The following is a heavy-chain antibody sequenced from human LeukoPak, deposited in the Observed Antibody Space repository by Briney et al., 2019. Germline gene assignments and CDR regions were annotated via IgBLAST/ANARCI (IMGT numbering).Heavy chain of an antibody. CDR1: GFTFSSYE. V-gene: IGHV3-48*03. J-gene: IGHJ4*02. D-gene: IGHD1-26*01. Sequence: GGSMRLSCAASGFTFSSYEMNWVRQAPGKGLEWVSYISSSGSTIYYADSVKGRFTISRDNAKNSLYLQMNSLRAEDTAVYYCAREERPGNFDYWGQGTLVTVSS. CDR3: AREERPGNFDY. CDR2: ISSSGSTI.